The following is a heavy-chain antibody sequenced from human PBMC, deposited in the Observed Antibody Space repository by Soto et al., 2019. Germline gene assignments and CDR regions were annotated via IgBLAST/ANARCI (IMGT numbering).Heavy chain of an antibody. J-gene: IGHJ6*02. CDR1: GFPVSSNY. Sequence: GGSLRLSCAASGFPVSSNYMTWVRQTPGKGLEWVSLINTAGDTYYTDSVKGRFALSRDNSKNMLYLQMNSLRHDDTGVYYCARDRWLRSEVYSYCLDVWGQGTTVTVSS. D-gene: IGHD2-15*01. V-gene: IGHV3-53*01. CDR2: INTAGDT. CDR3: ARDRWLRSEVYSYCLDV.